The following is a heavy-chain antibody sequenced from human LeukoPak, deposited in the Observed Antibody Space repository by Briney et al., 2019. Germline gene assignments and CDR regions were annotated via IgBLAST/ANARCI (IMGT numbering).Heavy chain of an antibody. Sequence: GGSLRLSCAVSGFTFSSYWMNWVRQVPGKGLVWVAHINTNGNSATYADSVKGRFTISRDNAKNTLYLQMNSLRAEDAAVYYCGRAYVVSGYDFGIDYWGQGTLVTVSS. V-gene: IGHV3-74*01. CDR1: GFTFSSYW. D-gene: IGHD5-12*01. CDR2: INTNGNSA. CDR3: GRAYVVSGYDFGIDY. J-gene: IGHJ4*02.